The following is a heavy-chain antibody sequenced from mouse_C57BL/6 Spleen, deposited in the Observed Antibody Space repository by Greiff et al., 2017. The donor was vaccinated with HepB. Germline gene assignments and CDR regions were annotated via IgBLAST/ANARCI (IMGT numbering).Heavy chain of an antibody. J-gene: IGHJ1*03. D-gene: IGHD1-1*01. CDR1: GYTFTDYY. V-gene: IGHV1-26*01. Sequence: EVQLQQSGPELVKPGASVKISCKASGYTFTDYYMNWVKQSHGKSLEWIGDINPNNGGTSYNQKFKGKATLTVDKSSSTAYMELRSLTSEDSAVYYCARWLNYYGSRGYFDVWGTGTTVTVSS. CDR3: ARWLNYYGSRGYFDV. CDR2: INPNNGGT.